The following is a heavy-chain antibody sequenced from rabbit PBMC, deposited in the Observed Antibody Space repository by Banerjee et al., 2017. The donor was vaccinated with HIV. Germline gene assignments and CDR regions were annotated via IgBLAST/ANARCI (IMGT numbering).Heavy chain of an antibody. D-gene: IGHD5-1*01. J-gene: IGHJ4*01. Sequence: QEQLVESGGGLVQPEGSLTLTCTASGFSFSSGHWIYWVRQAPGKGLEWIGRIYTGSGSTDYASWAKGRFTISKTPSTVDLKMTSLTAADTATYFCARGLNFGGAGLNLWGPGTLVTVS. V-gene: IGHV1S45*01. CDR1: GFSFSSGHW. CDR2: IYTGSGST. CDR3: ARGLNFGGAGLNL.